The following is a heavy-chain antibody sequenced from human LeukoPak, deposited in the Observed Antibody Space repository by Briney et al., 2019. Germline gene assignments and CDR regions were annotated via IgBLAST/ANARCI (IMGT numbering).Heavy chain of an antibody. CDR3: ARSSFGSSGWYDY. J-gene: IGHJ4*02. CDR1: GGSISSSSYY. Sequence: PSETLSLTCTVSGGSISSSSYYWGWIRQPPGKGLEWIGGIYYSGSTYYNPSLKSRVTISVDTSKNQFSLKLSSVTAADTAVYYCARSSFGSSGWYDYWGQGTLVTVSS. CDR2: IYYSGST. V-gene: IGHV4-39*01. D-gene: IGHD6-19*01.